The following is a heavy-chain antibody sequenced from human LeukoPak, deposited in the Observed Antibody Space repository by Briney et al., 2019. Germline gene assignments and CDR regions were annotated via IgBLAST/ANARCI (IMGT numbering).Heavy chain of an antibody. Sequence: PSETLSLTCTVSGGSISSSSYYWGWLRQPPGTGREGLGSIYYSGSTYYNPSLKSRVTISVDTSKNQFSLKLSSVTAADTAVYYCARHPLIEYSSSDYWGQGTLVTVSS. CDR3: ARHPLIEYSSSDY. J-gene: IGHJ4*02. D-gene: IGHD6-6*01. CDR1: GGSISSSSYY. CDR2: IYYSGST. V-gene: IGHV4-39*01.